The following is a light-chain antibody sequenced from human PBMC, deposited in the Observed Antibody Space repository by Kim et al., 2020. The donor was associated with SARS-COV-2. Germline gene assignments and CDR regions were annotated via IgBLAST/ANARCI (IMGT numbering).Light chain of an antibody. CDR1: SSNIGAGYD. CDR2: TNV. V-gene: IGLV1-40*01. Sequence: QRVTISCTASSSNIGAGYDVHWYQHLPGTAPKLLIYTNVNRPSGVPDRFSGSKSGTSASLAITGLQAEDEADYYCQSYDSSLSGYVFGTGTKVTVL. J-gene: IGLJ1*01. CDR3: QSYDSSLSGYV.